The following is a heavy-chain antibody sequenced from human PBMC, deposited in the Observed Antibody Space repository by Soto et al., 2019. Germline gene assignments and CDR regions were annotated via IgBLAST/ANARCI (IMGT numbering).Heavy chain of an antibody. CDR3: VGSTALLPYGLDV. CDR2: IYRENT. Sequence: SETLSLTCSVSGGSVNSGNYYWGWIRQHPGKGLEWIGYIYRENTFYSPSLKSRLTISTDTSMNQFSLKLTSVTAADTALYYCVGSTALLPYGLDVWGQGTTGTV. V-gene: IGHV4-31*03. D-gene: IGHD6-6*01. J-gene: IGHJ6*02. CDR1: GGSVNSGNYY.